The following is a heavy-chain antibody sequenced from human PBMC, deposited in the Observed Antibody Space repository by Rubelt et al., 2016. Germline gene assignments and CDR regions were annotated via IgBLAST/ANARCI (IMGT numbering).Heavy chain of an antibody. J-gene: IGHJ4*02. CDR3: ARGRYDFWSGFLDY. D-gene: IGHD3-3*01. V-gene: IGHV1-8*01. CDR2: MNPHSGNT. Sequence: GLEWGGWMNPHSGNTGYAQKFQGRVTMTRDSSTNTVYMELGSLTSEDTAVYYCARGRYDFWSGFLDYWGQGTLVTVSS.